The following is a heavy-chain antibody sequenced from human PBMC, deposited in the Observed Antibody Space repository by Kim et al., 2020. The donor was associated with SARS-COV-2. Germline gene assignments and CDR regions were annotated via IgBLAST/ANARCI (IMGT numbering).Heavy chain of an antibody. Sequence: GVSLRLSCAASGFTFSSYAMHWVRQAPGKGLEWVAVISYDGSNKYYADSVKGRFTISRDNSKNTLYLQMNSLRAEDTAVYYCARDAGYSSGWVDYWGQGT. V-gene: IGHV3-30*04. J-gene: IGHJ4*02. CDR1: GFTFSSYA. CDR3: ARDAGYSSGWVDY. D-gene: IGHD6-19*01. CDR2: ISYDGSNK.